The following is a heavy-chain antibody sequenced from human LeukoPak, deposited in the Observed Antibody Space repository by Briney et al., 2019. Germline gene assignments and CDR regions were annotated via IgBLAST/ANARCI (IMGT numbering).Heavy chain of an antibody. CDR3: AREKYNSGWYADY. CDR2: LYSAGNA. CDR1: GGSISSDS. J-gene: IGHJ4*02. Sequence: SETLSLTCSVSGGSISSDSWSWIRQPAGMGLEWIGRLYSAGNADYNPPLKSRVNMSLDTSKNQFSLKLSSVTAADTAVYYCAREKYNSGWYADYWGQGALVTVSS. D-gene: IGHD6-19*01. V-gene: IGHV4-4*07.